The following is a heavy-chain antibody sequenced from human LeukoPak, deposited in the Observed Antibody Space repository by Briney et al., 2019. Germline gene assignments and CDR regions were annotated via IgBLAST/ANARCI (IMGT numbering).Heavy chain of an antibody. J-gene: IGHJ6*02. CDR3: ARDLRRLSRVSYGMDV. CDR1: GFTFSSYG. Sequence: GGSLRLSCAASGFTFSSYGMHWVRQAPGKGLEWVAVIWYDGSNKYYADSVKGRFTISRDNSTNTLYLQMNSLRAEDTAVYYCARDLRRLSRVSYGMDVWGQGTTVTVSS. D-gene: IGHD4-17*01. V-gene: IGHV3-33*01. CDR2: IWYDGSNK.